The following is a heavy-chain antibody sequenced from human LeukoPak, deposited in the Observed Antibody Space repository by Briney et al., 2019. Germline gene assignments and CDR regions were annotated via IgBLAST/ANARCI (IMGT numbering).Heavy chain of an antibody. Sequence: SETLSLTCTVSGGSISGYYWSWIRQPPGKGLEWIGYIYYSGRTNYNPSLKSRVTMSVDTSKNQFSLELSSVTAADTAVYYCARDYGDYKYDYWGQGTLVTVSS. CDR2: IYYSGRT. CDR1: GGSISGYY. J-gene: IGHJ4*02. V-gene: IGHV4-59*01. D-gene: IGHD4-17*01. CDR3: ARDYGDYKYDY.